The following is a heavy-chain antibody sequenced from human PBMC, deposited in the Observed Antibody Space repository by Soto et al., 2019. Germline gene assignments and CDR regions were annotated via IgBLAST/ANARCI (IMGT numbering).Heavy chain of an antibody. D-gene: IGHD2-8*01. J-gene: IGHJ4*02. CDR2: ISSSSTI. Sequence: PGGSLRLSCAASGFTFSSYSMNWVRQAPGKGLEWVSYISSSSTIYYADSVKGRFTISRDNAKNSLYLQMNSLRDEDTAVFYCARSRNGAVPDSINIWVQGTMVTVSS. CDR1: GFTFSSYS. V-gene: IGHV3-48*02. CDR3: ARSRNGAVPDSINI.